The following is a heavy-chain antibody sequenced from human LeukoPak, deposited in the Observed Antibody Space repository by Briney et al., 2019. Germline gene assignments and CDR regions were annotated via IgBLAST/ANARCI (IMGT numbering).Heavy chain of an antibody. CDR2: INHSGST. CDR1: GGSISSYY. D-gene: IGHD3-3*01. Sequence: SETLSLTCTVSGGSISSYYWSWIRQPPGKGLEWIGEINHSGSTNYNPFLKSRVTISVDTSKNQFSLKLSSVTAADTAVYYCARGYDFWSGYYEYWGQGTLVTVSS. V-gene: IGHV4-34*01. CDR3: ARGYDFWSGYYEY. J-gene: IGHJ4*02.